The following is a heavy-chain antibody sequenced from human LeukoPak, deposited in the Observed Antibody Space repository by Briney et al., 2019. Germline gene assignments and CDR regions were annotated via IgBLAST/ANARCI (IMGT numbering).Heavy chain of an antibody. CDR1: GFTFSSYW. J-gene: IGHJ4*02. Sequence: GGSLRLSCAASGFTFSSYWMSWVRQAPGKGLEWEANIKQEGSEKYYVDSVKCRFTISRDNAKNSLYLQMNSLRAEDTTVYYCARSTYYDFWSGYQRYYFDYWGQGTLVTVSS. CDR3: ARSTYYDFWSGYQRYYFDY. V-gene: IGHV3-7*01. CDR2: IKQEGSEK. D-gene: IGHD3-3*01.